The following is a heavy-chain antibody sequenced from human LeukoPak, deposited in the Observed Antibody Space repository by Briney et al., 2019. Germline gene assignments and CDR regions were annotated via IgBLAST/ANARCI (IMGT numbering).Heavy chain of an antibody. Sequence: ASVKVSCKASGYTFTGYYMQWVGQAPGHGLEGMGGIYPNSGGTNYAQKFPGRVTTTRDTSISTAYMELSRLRSDDTAVYYCARAGLILRFLEPRASAFDYWGQGTLVTVSS. CDR2: IYPNSGGT. D-gene: IGHD3-3*01. CDR3: ARAGLILRFLEPRASAFDY. CDR1: GYTFTGYY. V-gene: IGHV1-2*02. J-gene: IGHJ4*02.